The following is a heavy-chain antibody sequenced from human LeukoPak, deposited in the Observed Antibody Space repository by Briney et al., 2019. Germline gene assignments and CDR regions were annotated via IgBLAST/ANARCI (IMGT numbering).Heavy chain of an antibody. CDR2: IYYSGST. D-gene: IGHD5-12*01. CDR1: GGSISSYY. J-gene: IGHJ4*02. CDR3: ARGVATKAPGVDY. Sequence: SETLSLTCTVSGGSISSYYWSWIRQPPGKGLEWIGYIYYSGSTNYNPSLKSRVTISVDTSKNQFSLKLIYVTAADTAVYYCARGVATKAPGVDYWGQGTLVTVSS. V-gene: IGHV4-59*01.